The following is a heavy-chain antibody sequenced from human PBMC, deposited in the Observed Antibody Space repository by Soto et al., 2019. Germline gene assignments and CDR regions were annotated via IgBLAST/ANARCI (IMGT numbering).Heavy chain of an antibody. J-gene: IGHJ3*02. Sequence: ASVKVSCKASGYTFTSYCINWVRQAPGQGLEWMGWISPYNGNTNYAQKLQGRVTMTTDTSTSTAYMELRSLRSDDTAVYYCARDRGIYDYVWGSYRYQHVRAIWGERTIVSV. CDR2: ISPYNGNT. V-gene: IGHV1-18*04. CDR1: GYTFTSYC. CDR3: ARDRGIYDYVWGSYRYQHVRAI. D-gene: IGHD3-16*02.